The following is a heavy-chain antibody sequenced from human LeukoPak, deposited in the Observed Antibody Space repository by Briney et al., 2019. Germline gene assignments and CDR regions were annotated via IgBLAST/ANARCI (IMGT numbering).Heavy chain of an antibody. D-gene: IGHD2-8*01. CDR1: GFTFSDYS. Sequence: GESMTLSCAASGFTFSDYSMSWIRQAPGKGLEWVSYISSSGSTIYYADSVKGRFTISRDNAKNSLYLQMNSLRAEDTAVYYCARDPMASYYMDVWGKGTTVAVSS. V-gene: IGHV3-11*04. CDR3: ARDPMASYYMDV. CDR2: ISSSGSTI. J-gene: IGHJ6*03.